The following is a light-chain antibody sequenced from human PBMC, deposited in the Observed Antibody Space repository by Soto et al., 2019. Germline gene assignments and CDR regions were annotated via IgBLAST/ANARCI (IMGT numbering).Light chain of an antibody. J-gene: IGLJ1*01. CDR1: SSDVGNYNL. V-gene: IGLV2-23*02. Sequence: QSVLTQPASVSGSPGQSITISCTGTSSDVGNYNLVSWYQQHPGKAPKLMIYEVSERPSGVSNRFSGSKSGDTASLTISGLQAEDEADYYCCSYAGSSTPLIFGTGTKVTVL. CDR2: EVS. CDR3: CSYAGSSTPLI.